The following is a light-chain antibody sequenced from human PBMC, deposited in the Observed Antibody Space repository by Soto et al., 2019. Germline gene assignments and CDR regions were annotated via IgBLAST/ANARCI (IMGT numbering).Light chain of an antibody. CDR3: QVQLYGSDDVL. CDR1: NIGSKG. V-gene: IGLV3-21*01. J-gene: IGLJ2*01. CDR2: SDT. Sequence: SYELTQPPSVSVAPGETARISCGGNNIGSKGVHWYQQKPGQAPVLVIYSDTDLPPVIPERFSGSNSANMATLTISRVDGVDKDGYYYQVQLYGSDDVLFARGTKHPVL.